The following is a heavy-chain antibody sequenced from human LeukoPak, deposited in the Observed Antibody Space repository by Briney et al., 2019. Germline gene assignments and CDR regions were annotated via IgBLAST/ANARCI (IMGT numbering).Heavy chain of an antibody. J-gene: IGHJ4*02. CDR2: IRYDGSNK. CDR3: AKDPARGGVTGTTVDY. V-gene: IGHV3-30*02. D-gene: IGHD1-7*01. Sequence: GGSLRLSCAASGFTFSSYGMHWVRQAPGKGLEWVAFIRYDGSNKYYADSVKGRFTISRDNSKNTLYLQMNSLRAEDTAVYYCAKDPARGGVTGTTVDYWGQGTLVTVSS. CDR1: GFTFSSYG.